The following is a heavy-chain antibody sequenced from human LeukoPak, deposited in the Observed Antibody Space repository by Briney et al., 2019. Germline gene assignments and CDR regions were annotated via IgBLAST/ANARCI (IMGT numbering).Heavy chain of an antibody. D-gene: IGHD3-10*01. CDR3: ARDYDSGTYYINY. V-gene: IGHV3-53*05. Sequence: GGSLRLSCTVSGFTVSSNSMSWVRQAPGKGLEWVSFIYSGGNTHYSDSLKGRFTISRDNSKNTLYLQMNSLRAEDTAVYYCARDYDSGTYYINYWGQGTLVTVSS. CDR1: GFTVSSNS. J-gene: IGHJ4*02. CDR2: IYSGGNT.